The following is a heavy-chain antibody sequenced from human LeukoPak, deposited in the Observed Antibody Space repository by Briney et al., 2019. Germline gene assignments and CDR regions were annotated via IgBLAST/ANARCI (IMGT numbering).Heavy chain of an antibody. CDR2: ISYDGSSK. J-gene: IGHJ4*02. CDR1: GFTFSSYA. CDR3: ARDLTPPMGY. D-gene: IGHD3-10*01. V-gene: IGHV3-30-3*01. Sequence: GGSLRLSCAASGFTFSSYAMHWVRQAPGKGLEWVAVISYDGSSKYYADSVKGRFTISRDNSKNTLYLQMNSLRAEDTAVYYCARDLTPPMGYWGQGTLVTVSS.